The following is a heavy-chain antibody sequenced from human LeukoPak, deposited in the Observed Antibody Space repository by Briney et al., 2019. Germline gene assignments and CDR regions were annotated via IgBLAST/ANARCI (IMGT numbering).Heavy chain of an antibody. J-gene: IGHJ4*02. CDR2: INRSGGA. Sequence: SETLSLTCAVYGGSFIGYYWSWIRQPPGKGLEWIGEINRSGGANYNPSLKSRVTISADTSKSQFSLKLGSVTAADTAVYYCARVPLRFLEPFDYWGQATLVTVSS. CDR1: GGSFIGYY. D-gene: IGHD3-3*01. CDR3: ARVPLRFLEPFDY. V-gene: IGHV4-34*01.